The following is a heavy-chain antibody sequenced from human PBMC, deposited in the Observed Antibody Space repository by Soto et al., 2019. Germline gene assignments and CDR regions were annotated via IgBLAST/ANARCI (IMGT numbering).Heavy chain of an antibody. V-gene: IGHV4-34*01. Sequence: QVQLQQWGAGLLKPSETLSLTCAVYGGSFSGYYWTWIRQPPGTGLEWIGEINHSESTNYNPSLKSRVPISVDTSKNQFSLKLTSVTAADTAVYYCARDKITGLFDYWGQGPLVTVSS. D-gene: IGHD2-8*02. CDR1: GGSFSGYY. CDR3: ARDKITGLFDY. CDR2: INHSEST. J-gene: IGHJ4*02.